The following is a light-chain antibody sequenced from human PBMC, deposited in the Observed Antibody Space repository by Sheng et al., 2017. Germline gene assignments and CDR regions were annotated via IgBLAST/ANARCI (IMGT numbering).Light chain of an antibody. CDR2: GAS. V-gene: IGKV3D-15*01. Sequence: EIVMTQSPATLSVSPGERATLSCRASQSVTNGLLAWYQQQPGQPPRLLIFGASSRATGIPDRFSGSGSGTDFTLTISSLQPEDFATYYCQQLNSYPLTFGRRDRRWRIK. J-gene: IGKJ4*01. CDR3: QQLNSYPLT. CDR1: QSVTNGL.